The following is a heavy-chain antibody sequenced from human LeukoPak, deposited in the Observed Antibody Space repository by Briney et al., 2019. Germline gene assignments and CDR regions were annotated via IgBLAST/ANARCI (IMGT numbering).Heavy chain of an antibody. Sequence: GGSLRLSCAASGFTVSSNYMSWVRQAPGKGLEWVSVICSAGSTYYADSVKGRFTISRDNSKNTLYLQMNSLRAEDTAVYYCARAAYYYDTSGYYYPYYFDYWGQGTLVTVSS. D-gene: IGHD3-22*01. V-gene: IGHV3-53*01. J-gene: IGHJ4*02. CDR2: ICSAGST. CDR1: GFTVSSNY. CDR3: ARAAYYYDTSGYYYPYYFDY.